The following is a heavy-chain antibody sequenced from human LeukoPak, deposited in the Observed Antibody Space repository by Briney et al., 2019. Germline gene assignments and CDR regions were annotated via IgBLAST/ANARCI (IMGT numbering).Heavy chain of an antibody. CDR2: IKHDEIEK. V-gene: IGHV3-7*03. J-gene: IGHJ4*02. CDR3: ARDTGALVTHFDY. Sequence: GGSLRLSCVPSGFTFSSYWMSWVRQAPGKGLEWVANIKHDEIEKYHVDSVKGRFTISRDNAKNSLYLQRNSLRAEDTAVYYCARDTGALVTHFDYWGQGTLVTVSS. CDR1: GFTFSSYW. D-gene: IGHD5-18*01.